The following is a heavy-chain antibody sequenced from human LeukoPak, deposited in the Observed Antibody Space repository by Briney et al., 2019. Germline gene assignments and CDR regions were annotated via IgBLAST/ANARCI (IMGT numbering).Heavy chain of an antibody. CDR2: ISGSGGST. CDR3: AKDYRIAVAGPPTYFDY. CDR1: GFTFSSYA. J-gene: IGHJ4*02. Sequence: PGGSLRLSCAASGFTFSSYAMSWVRQAPGKGLERVSAISGSGGSTYYADSVKGRFTISRDNSKNTLYLQMNSLRAEDTAVYYCAKDYRIAVAGPPTYFDYWGQGTLVTASS. D-gene: IGHD6-19*01. V-gene: IGHV3-23*01.